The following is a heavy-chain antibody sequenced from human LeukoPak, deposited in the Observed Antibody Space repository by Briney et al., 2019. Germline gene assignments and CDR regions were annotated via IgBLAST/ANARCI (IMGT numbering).Heavy chain of an antibody. J-gene: IGHJ4*02. Sequence: GGSLSLSCAAYGFTFSSYGMLWLRQAPGKGLEWVAYIRYDGSNKYYADSVRGRFTSSRDNSKNTLYLQMNSLRAEDTAVYYCAKDLSWTGGGDFDYWGQGTLVTVSS. CDR3: AKDLSWTGGGDFDY. V-gene: IGHV3-30*02. D-gene: IGHD3-16*02. CDR2: IRYDGSNK. CDR1: GFTFSSYG.